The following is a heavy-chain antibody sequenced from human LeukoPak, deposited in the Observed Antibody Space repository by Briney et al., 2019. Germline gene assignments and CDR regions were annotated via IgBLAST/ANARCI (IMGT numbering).Heavy chain of an antibody. CDR1: GGSISSYY. CDR2: IYYSGST. V-gene: IGHV4-59*01. J-gene: IGHJ4*02. Sequence: SETLSLTCTVFGGSISSYYWTWIRQPPGKGLEWIGYIYYSGSTSYNPSLKSRVTISEDTSKNQFSLKLSSVTAADTAVYYCARAPELYYFDYWGQGTLVTVSS. D-gene: IGHD2-15*01. CDR3: ARAPELYYFDY.